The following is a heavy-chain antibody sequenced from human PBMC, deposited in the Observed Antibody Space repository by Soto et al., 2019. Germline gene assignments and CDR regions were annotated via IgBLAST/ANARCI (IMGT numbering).Heavy chain of an antibody. D-gene: IGHD2-8*02. V-gene: IGHV4-34*01. Sequence: SETLSLTCDVYGGSFSGYYWTWIRQPPGTGLEWIGEVNHSGSTNYNPSLKSRVTISVDTSKNQFSLKLTSVTAADTAVYYCARDKITGLFDYWGQGTLVTVSS. CDR1: GGSFSGYY. J-gene: IGHJ4*02. CDR3: ARDKITGLFDY. CDR2: VNHSGST.